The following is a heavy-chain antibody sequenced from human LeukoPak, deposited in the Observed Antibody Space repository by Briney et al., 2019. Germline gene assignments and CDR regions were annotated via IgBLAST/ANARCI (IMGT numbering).Heavy chain of an antibody. CDR3: ATSTSHSWQN. J-gene: IGHJ4*02. D-gene: IGHD6-13*01. V-gene: IGHV3-7*05. Sequence: PGGSLRLSCAASGFTFSNAWMSWVRQAPGKWLEWVANIKEDGSEKYYVDSVKGRFTISRDNAKNSLSLQMDSLRADDTAVYYCATSTSHSWQNWGQGTLVTVSS. CDR1: GFTFSNAW. CDR2: IKEDGSEK.